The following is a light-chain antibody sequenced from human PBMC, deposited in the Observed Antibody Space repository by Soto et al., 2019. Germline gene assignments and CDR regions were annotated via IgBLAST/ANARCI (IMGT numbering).Light chain of an antibody. J-gene: IGKJ1*01. CDR1: QSVSSDS. CDR2: DAS. V-gene: IGKV3-20*01. Sequence: EIVLTQSPGTLSLSPGKRAILSCRASQSVSSDSLAWYRQKPGQAPRLLVYDASSRATGIPDRFSGSGSGTDFTLTISRLEPEDFAVYYCQQYGSAPRTFGQGTKVEIK. CDR3: QQYGSAPRT.